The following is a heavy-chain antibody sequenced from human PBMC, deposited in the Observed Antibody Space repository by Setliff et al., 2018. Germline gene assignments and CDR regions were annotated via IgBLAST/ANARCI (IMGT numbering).Heavy chain of an antibody. CDR3: ARLGAPASHDAFDI. CDR1: GYSSSNYW. CDR2: IYLGDSDT. V-gene: IGHV5-51*01. J-gene: IGHJ3*02. Sequence: PGESLKISCQCSGYSSSNYWIGWVRQIPGKGLEWVGIIYLGDSDTRYSPSFQGQVTISADRSIHTAYLQWSSLKASDTAMYYCARLGAPASHDAFDIWGQGTMVTVSS. D-gene: IGHD6-25*01.